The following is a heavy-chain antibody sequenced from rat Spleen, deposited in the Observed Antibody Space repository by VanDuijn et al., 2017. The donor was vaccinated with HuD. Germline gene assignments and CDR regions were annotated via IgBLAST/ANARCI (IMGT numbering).Heavy chain of an antibody. CDR3: TRRGLYWDYLDY. D-gene: IGHD1-1*01. V-gene: IGHV5-31*01. Sequence: EVQLVESGGGLVQPGRSLKLSCVASGFTFNNYWMTWIRQAPGKGLEWVASIINNGGDSCYSDSVKGRFTVSRDNAKSTLYLQMNSLRSEDTATYYCTRRGLYWDYLDYWGQGVMVTVSS. CDR1: GFTFNNYW. CDR2: IINNGGDS. J-gene: IGHJ2*01.